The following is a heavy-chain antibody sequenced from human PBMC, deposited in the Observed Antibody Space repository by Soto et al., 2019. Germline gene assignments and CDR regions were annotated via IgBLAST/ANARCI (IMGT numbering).Heavy chain of an antibody. CDR2: IYSGGST. V-gene: IGHV3-66*01. CDR1: GFTVSSNY. CDR3: ARGVTIFGVVISYYMDV. D-gene: IGHD3-3*01. Sequence: AGGSLRLSCAASGFTVSSNYMSWVRQAPGKGLEWVSVIYSGGSTYYADSVKGRFTISRDNSKNTLYLQMNSLRAEDTAVYYCARGVTIFGVVISYYMDVWGKGTTVTVSS. J-gene: IGHJ6*03.